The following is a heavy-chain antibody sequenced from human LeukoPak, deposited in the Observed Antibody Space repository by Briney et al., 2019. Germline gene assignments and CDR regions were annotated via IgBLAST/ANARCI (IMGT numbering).Heavy chain of an antibody. V-gene: IGHV1-2*02. J-gene: IGHJ4*02. D-gene: IGHD5-12*01. CDR3: ARWRRETDLVAVPDAGQTLDS. CDR1: GYIFSDYC. CDR2: INPNGFGT. Sequence: PAASVKVSCKASGYIFSDYCMHWVRQAPGKGLEWVGWINPNGFGTNSGQKLQGRVAMTWDKSISTAYMELTNLTSDDTAVVVCARWRRETDLVAVPDAGQTLDSWGQGTLVTVSS.